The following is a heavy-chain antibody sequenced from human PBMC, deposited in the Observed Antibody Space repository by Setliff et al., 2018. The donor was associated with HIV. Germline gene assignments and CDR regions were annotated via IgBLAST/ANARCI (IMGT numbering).Heavy chain of an antibody. J-gene: IGHJ5*02. V-gene: IGHV1-69*13. CDR1: GGTFSRLA. D-gene: IGHD3-9*01. CDR2: IIPIYGTV. Sequence: SVKVSCKASGGTFSRLAISWVRQAPGQGLEWMGGIIPIYGTVNYAQKFQGRVTITADESTTTAYMELSSLRSEDTAVYYCATSPRGTYYDILTGLPRGYFDPWGQGTQVTV. CDR3: ATSPRGTYYDILTGLPRGYFDP.